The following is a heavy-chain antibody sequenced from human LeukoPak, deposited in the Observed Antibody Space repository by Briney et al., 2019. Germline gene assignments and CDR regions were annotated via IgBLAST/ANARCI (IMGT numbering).Heavy chain of an antibody. D-gene: IGHD5-24*01. CDR2: ISYDGSNK. CDR3: ARDSVKRWLQSSEYFQH. CDR1: GFTFSSYA. J-gene: IGHJ1*01. Sequence: GGSLRLSCAASGFTFSSYAMHWVRQAPGKGLEWVAVISYDGSNKYYTDSVKGRFTISRDNSKNTLYLQMNSLRAEDTAVYYCARDSVKRWLQSSEYFQHWGQGTLVTVSS. V-gene: IGHV3-30-3*01.